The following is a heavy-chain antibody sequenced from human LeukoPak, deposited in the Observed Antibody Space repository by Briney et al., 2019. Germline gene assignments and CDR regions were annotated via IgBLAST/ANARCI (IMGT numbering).Heavy chain of an antibody. V-gene: IGHV1-2*02. D-gene: IGHD3-10*01. Sequence: ASVKVSCTASGYTFTGYYMHWVRQAPGQGLEWMGWINPNSGGTNYAQEFQGRVTMTRDTSISTAYMELSRLRSDDTAVYYCARDFEYYGSGSYFPHWGQGTLVTVSS. CDR3: ARDFEYYGSGSYFPH. CDR2: INPNSGGT. CDR1: GYTFTGYY. J-gene: IGHJ4*02.